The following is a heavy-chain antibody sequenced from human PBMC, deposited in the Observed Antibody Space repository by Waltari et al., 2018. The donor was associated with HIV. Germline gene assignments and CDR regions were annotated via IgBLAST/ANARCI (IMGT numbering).Heavy chain of an antibody. D-gene: IGHD3-10*01. Sequence: QVQLVQSGAEVKKPGASVKVSCKASGYTFTSYGIRWVRQAPGQGIEWMGWISAYNGNTNDAQKLQGRVTMTTDTSTSTAYMELRSLRSDDTAVYYCAREVQKGWFGELPNNWFDPWGQGTLVTVSS. J-gene: IGHJ5*02. CDR2: ISAYNGNT. CDR1: GYTFTSYG. CDR3: AREVQKGWFGELPNNWFDP. V-gene: IGHV1-18*01.